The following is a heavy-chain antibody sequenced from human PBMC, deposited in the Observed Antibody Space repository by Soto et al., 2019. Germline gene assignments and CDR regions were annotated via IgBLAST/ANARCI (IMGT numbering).Heavy chain of an antibody. CDR2: IIPISERT. Sequence: QVQLVQSGAEVKKPGSSVKVSCKASGGTFSSYAISWVRQAPGQGLEWMGGIIPISERTNYAQKFQGRVTITADESKSTAYMELSSLRSEDTAVYYCARSQGSSTSLEIYYYYYYGMAVWGQGTTVTVSS. CDR3: ARSQGSSTSLEIYYYYYYGMAV. V-gene: IGHV1-69*01. J-gene: IGHJ6*02. D-gene: IGHD2-2*01. CDR1: GGTFSSYA.